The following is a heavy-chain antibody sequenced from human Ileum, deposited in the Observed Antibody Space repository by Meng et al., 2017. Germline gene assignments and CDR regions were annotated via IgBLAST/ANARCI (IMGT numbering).Heavy chain of an antibody. CDR1: GWCGSSSGNQ. CDR2: AST. CDR3: ARDNWGSLDY. V-gene: IGHV4-61*08. J-gene: IGHJ4*02. Sequence: LEEPGAGLFRTSATSALICCVSGWCGSSSGNQGGWLRQPAGKGLEWIGYASTYYNPSLKCRVTKSVDTSKNKFSLKLTSVTAADKAVYYCARDNWGSLDYWGQGVLVTVSS. D-gene: IGHD7-27*01.